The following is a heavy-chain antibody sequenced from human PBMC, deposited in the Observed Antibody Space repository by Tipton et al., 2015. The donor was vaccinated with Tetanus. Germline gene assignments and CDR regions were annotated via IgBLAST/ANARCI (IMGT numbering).Heavy chain of an antibody. CDR2: INIYGDHT. V-gene: IGHV3-23*01. CDR1: GFIFGNYA. Sequence: GSLRLSCAASGFIFGNYAMSWVRQAPGKGLEWVSTINIYGDHTFYADSVRGRFTISRDNSRYTLFLQMESLRAGDTAVYYCATETGNYYYWGQGTLVTVSS. J-gene: IGHJ4*02. CDR3: ATETGNYYY. D-gene: IGHD1-7*01.